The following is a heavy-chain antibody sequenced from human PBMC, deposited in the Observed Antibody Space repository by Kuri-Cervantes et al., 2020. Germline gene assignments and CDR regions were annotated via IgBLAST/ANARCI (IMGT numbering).Heavy chain of an antibody. CDR2: ISGSGGST. D-gene: IGHD3-22*01. J-gene: IGHJ4*02. V-gene: IGHV3-23*01. CDR1: GFSFSSYG. CDR3: AKRSGYYDSSGYHGDY. Sequence: GGSLRLSCAASGFSFSSYGMSWVRQAPGKGLEWVSAISGSGGSTYYADSVKGRFTISRDNSKNTLYLQMNSLRAEDTAVYYCAKRSGYYDSSGYHGDYWGQGTLVTVSS.